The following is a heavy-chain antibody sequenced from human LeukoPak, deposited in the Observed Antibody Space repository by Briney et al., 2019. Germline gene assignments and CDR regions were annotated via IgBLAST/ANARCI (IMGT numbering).Heavy chain of an antibody. Sequence: GGSLRLSCAASGFTVSNNYMSWVRQAPGRGLEWVSLIYSGGSTYHADSVRGRFTISRDNSKNTLYLQMNSLRAEDAAVYFCARDAGHDPGYFDYWGQGTLVTVSS. CDR2: IYSGGST. V-gene: IGHV3-66*01. CDR3: ARDAGHDPGYFDY. CDR1: GFTVSNNY. J-gene: IGHJ4*02.